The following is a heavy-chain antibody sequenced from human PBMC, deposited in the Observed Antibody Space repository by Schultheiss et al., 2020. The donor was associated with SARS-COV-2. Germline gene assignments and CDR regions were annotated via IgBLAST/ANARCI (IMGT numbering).Heavy chain of an antibody. CDR1: GFTFSSYS. CDR2: ISSSGSTI. J-gene: IGHJ4*02. Sequence: GGSLRLSCAASGFTFSSYSMNWVRQAPGKGLEWVSSISSSGSTIYYADSVKGRFTISRDNAKNSLYLQMNSLRAEDTAVYYCAKDPREGSLSHWGQGTLVTVSS. CDR3: AKDPREGSLSH. V-gene: IGHV3-21*04.